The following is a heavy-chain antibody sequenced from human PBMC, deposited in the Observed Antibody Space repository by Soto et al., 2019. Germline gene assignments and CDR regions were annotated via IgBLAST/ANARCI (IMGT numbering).Heavy chain of an antibody. CDR3: ARVEKSYDSSGYDPTPSYFGY. CDR2: IYYSGST. Sequence: QVQLQESGPGLVKPSQTLSLTCTVSGGSISSGDYYWSWIRQPPGKGLEWIGYIYYSGSTYYNPSLKRRVTISVDTSKSQFPLKLISVTAADTAVYYCARVEKSYDSSGYDPTPSYFGYGGQGTLVNVSS. J-gene: IGHJ4*02. D-gene: IGHD3-22*01. CDR1: GGSISSGDYY. V-gene: IGHV4-30-4*01.